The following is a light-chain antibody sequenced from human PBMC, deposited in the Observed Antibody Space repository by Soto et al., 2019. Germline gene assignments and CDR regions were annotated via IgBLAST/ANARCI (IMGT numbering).Light chain of an antibody. CDR1: TSDIGSNT. CDR3: EAWDDSLNAPV. V-gene: IGLV1-44*01. CDR2: ANN. J-gene: IGLJ3*02. Sequence: QCIRSQPPSASGTPGQEITISCSRSTSDIGSNTVNWYQQVPGTAPKLLIYANNQRPSGVPDRFSGSKSGTSASLAISGLQSEDEADYYCEAWDDSLNAPVFGGGAKVTVL.